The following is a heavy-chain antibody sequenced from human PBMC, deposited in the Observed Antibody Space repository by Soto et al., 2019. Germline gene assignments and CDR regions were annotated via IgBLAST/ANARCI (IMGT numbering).Heavy chain of an antibody. J-gene: IGHJ4*02. D-gene: IGHD2-2*01. Sequence: PXGSLRLTCAASRFTFSTSEMNWVRQAPGKGLEWVSYISTSGSTVYYADSVKGRFTISRDNTRNSLYLQMNSLRDEDTALYYCVRYCSTTLCNGVATRTFDDWAQGTLVTVSS. CDR2: ISTSGSTV. V-gene: IGHV3-48*03. CDR1: RFTFSTSE. CDR3: VRYCSTTLCNGVATRTFDD.